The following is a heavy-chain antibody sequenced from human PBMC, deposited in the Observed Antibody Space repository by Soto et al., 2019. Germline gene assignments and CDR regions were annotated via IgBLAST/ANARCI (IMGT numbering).Heavy chain of an antibody. Sequence: GGSLRLSCAASGFTFSSYAMSWVRQAPGKGLERVSAISGSGGSTYYADSVKGRFTISRDNSKNTLYLQMNSLRAEDTAVYYCAKDPNTTLLRYFDWFLYYFDYWGQGTLVTVSS. CDR3: AKDPNTTLLRYFDWFLYYFDY. V-gene: IGHV3-23*01. J-gene: IGHJ4*02. CDR1: GFTFSSYA. CDR2: ISGSGGST. D-gene: IGHD3-9*01.